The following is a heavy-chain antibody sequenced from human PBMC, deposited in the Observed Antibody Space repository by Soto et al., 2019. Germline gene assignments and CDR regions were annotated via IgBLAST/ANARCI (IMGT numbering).Heavy chain of an antibody. CDR1: GFTFSSYA. CDR2: MSGAGRSS. V-gene: IGHV3-23*01. D-gene: IGHD3-3*01. CDR3: AKGPIFGVENIYDY. J-gene: IGHJ4*02. Sequence: DVQLLESGGDLVQPGGSLRLSCAASGFTFSSYAMSWVRQAPGKGLEWVSSMSGAGRSSYDADSVKGRFTISRDNSKNTLDLQMKNLRAEDTALYYCAKGPIFGVENIYDYWGQGTLVTVSS.